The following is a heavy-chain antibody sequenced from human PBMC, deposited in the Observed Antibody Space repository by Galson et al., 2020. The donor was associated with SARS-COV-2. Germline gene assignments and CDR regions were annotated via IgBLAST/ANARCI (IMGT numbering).Heavy chain of an antibody. CDR3: ARFPSVLGGYYSMMRYYFDY. J-gene: IGHJ4*02. CDR1: GGSISSSSYY. Sequence: SETLSLTCTVSGGSISSSSYYWGWIRQPPGKGLEWIGSIYYSGSTYYNPSLKSRVTISVDTSKNQFSLKLSSVTAADTAVYYCARFPSVLGGYYSMMRYYFDYWGQGTLVTVSS. V-gene: IGHV4-39*01. CDR2: IYYSGST. D-gene: IGHD3-22*01.